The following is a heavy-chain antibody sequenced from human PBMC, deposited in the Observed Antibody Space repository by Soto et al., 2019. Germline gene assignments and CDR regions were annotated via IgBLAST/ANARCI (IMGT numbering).Heavy chain of an antibody. D-gene: IGHD3-22*01. J-gene: IGHJ4*02. Sequence: TLSLTCTVSGGSITNDNYYWGWIRQPPGKGLEWIGYIYYSGSSHYNPSLKSRLIISMDTSKNQLSLRLSSVTAADTAVYYCAAKSWFDNSGSHYWGQGALVTVSS. CDR2: IYYSGSS. CDR1: GGSITNDNYY. V-gene: IGHV4-30-4*01. CDR3: AAKSWFDNSGSHY.